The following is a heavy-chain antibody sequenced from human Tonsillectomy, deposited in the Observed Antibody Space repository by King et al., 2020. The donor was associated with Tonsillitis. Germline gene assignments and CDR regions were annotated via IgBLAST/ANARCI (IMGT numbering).Heavy chain of an antibody. V-gene: IGHV3-23*04. J-gene: IGHJ4*02. D-gene: IGHD2-21*02. Sequence: VQLVESGGDLVQPGGSLRLSCAASGFTFSNSAMNWVRQAPGKGLEWVSGITRSGIRTYYADSVKGRFTISRDNSKNTPHLKMNHLRAEDTATYYCAKDFGRFCGGDCSLFYYWGLGTLVTVSS. CDR2: ITRSGIRT. CDR3: AKDFGRFCGGDCSLFYY. CDR1: GFTFSNSA.